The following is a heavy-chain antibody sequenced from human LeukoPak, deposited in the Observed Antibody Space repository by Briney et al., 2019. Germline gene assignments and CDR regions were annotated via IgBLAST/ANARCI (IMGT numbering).Heavy chain of an antibody. CDR2: INEDGGER. V-gene: IGHV3-7*04. Sequence: PGGSLRLSCAASGFTFDDYGMSWVRQAPGKGLEWVANINEDGGERHYVDTVKGRFTISRDNAKNSLYLQMNSLRAEDTAVYYCARGGNLENWGRGTLVTVSS. J-gene: IGHJ4*02. CDR1: GFTFDDYG. CDR3: ARGGNLEN. D-gene: IGHD1-14*01.